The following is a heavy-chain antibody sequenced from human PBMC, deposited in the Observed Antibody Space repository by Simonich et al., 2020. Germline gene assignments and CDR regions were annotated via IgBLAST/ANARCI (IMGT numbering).Heavy chain of an antibody. CDR2: INHSVST. J-gene: IGHJ3*02. D-gene: IGHD3-16*01. CDR3: ARPLGIVWAFDI. V-gene: IGHV4-34*01. CDR1: GGSFSGYY. Sequence: QVQLQQWGAGLLKPSETLSLTCAVYGGSFSGYYWSWTRQPPGKGLEWIGEINHSVSTNYNPSLKSRVTISVDTSKNQFSLKLSSVTAADTAVYYCARPLGIVWAFDIWGQGTMVTVSS.